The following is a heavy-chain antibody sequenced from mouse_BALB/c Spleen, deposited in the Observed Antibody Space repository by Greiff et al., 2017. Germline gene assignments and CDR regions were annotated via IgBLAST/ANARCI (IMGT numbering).Heavy chain of an antibody. D-gene: IGHD2-1*01. CDR3: ARGGGNYPTWFAY. CDR1: GFAFSSYD. V-gene: IGHV5-12-1*01. CDR2: ISSGGGST. J-gene: IGHJ3*01. Sequence: EVMLVESGGGLVKPGGSLKLSCAASGFAFSSYDMSWVRQTPEKRLEWVAYISSGGGSTYYPDTVKGRFTISRDNAKNTLYLQMSSLKSEDTAMYYCARGGGNYPTWFAYWGQGTLVTVSA.